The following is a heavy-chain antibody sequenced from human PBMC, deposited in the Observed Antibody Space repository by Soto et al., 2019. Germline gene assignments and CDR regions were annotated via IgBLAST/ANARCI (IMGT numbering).Heavy chain of an antibody. CDR2: ISAYNGNT. CDR3: ATSSRQTGSNYYYYGMDV. CDR1: GYTFTSYG. V-gene: IGHV1-18*01. J-gene: IGHJ6*02. Sequence: ASVKVSCKASGYTFTSYGISWVRQAPGQGLEWMGWISAYNGNTNYAQKLQGRVTMTTDTSTSTAYMELRSLRSDDTAVYYCATSSRQTGSNYYYYGMDVWGQGNTVTFS.